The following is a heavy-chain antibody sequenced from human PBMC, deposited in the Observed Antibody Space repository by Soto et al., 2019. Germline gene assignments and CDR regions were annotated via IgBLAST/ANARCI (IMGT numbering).Heavy chain of an antibody. CDR2: ISYDGSNK. D-gene: IGHD4-17*01. V-gene: IGHV3-30-3*01. CDR1: GFTFSSYA. J-gene: IGHJ6*02. Sequence: QVQLVESGGGVVQPGRSLRLSCAASGFTFSSYAMHWVRQAPGKGLEWVAVISYDGSNKYYADSVKGRFTISRDNSKNTLYLQMNSLRAEDTAVYYCPREVPTVPLYYYYGMDVWGQGTTVTVSS. CDR3: PREVPTVPLYYYYGMDV.